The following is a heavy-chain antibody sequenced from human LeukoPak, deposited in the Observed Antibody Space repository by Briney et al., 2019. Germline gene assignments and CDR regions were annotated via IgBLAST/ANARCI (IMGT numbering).Heavy chain of an antibody. CDR1: GFTFSSYS. D-gene: IGHD2-15*01. V-gene: IGHV3-21*01. Sequence: GGSLRLSCAASGFTFSSYSMNWVRQAPGKGLEWVSSISSSSTYISYADSVKGRFTISRDNAKNSLYLQMNSLRAEDTAVYYCARQYCSGGSCYNFDYWGQGTLVTVSS. J-gene: IGHJ4*02. CDR2: ISSSSTYI. CDR3: ARQYCSGGSCYNFDY.